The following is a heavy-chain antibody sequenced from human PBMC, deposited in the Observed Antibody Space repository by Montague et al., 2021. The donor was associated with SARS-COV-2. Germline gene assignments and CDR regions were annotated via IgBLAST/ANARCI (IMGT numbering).Heavy chain of an antibody. CDR2: ISAGGGRT. CDR3: ARAGGGYCSGGSCYFGY. J-gene: IGHJ4*02. Sequence: SLRLSCAASGFTFSGYVLAWVRQAPGRGMEWVAAISAGGGRTYHADSVKGRFTISRDNSKNTLYLQMNSLRAEDTAVYYCARAGGGYCSGGSCYFGYWGQGTLVTVSS. CDR1: GFTFSGYV. V-gene: IGHV3-23*01. D-gene: IGHD2-15*01.